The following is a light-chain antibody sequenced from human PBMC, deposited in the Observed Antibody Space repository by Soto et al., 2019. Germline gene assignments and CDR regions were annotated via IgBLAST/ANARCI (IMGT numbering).Light chain of an antibody. CDR3: QQRRYWQGT. V-gene: IGKV3-11*01. CDR2: DAY. J-gene: IGKJ1*01. Sequence: LAPRGRVSLSCGAKQSVKTYLAWYQQTPGQPHRLLIYDAYKRAPGIQARFSGRGSGTNFTLTDRSLEPEDFAVYCCQQRRYWQGTFGQGTKVDIK. CDR1: QSVKTY.